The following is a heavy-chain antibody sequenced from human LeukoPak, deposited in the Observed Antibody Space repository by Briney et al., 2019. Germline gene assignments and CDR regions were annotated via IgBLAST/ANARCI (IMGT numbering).Heavy chain of an antibody. Sequence: SETLSLTCTVSGGSISSANFYWIWIRQPAGKGLEWLVRISSSGTINYNPSLRSRVTVSVDTSKNQLPLKLSSVTAAATDEYSGAPPLLFSQGYFQHWGQGTLVTVSS. V-gene: IGHV4-61*02. CDR1: GGSISSANFY. D-gene: IGHD2-21*02. CDR3: APPLLFSQGYFQH. J-gene: IGHJ1*01. CDR2: ISSSGTI.